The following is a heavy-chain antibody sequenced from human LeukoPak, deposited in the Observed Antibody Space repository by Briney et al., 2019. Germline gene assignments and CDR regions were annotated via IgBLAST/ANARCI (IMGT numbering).Heavy chain of an antibody. CDR1: GYTFTGYY. D-gene: IGHD6-19*01. CDR2: INPNSGGT. J-gene: IGHJ4*02. V-gene: IGHV1-2*02. CDR3: ARGSRSLQWLVPTDY. Sequence: ASVKVSCXASGYTFTGYYMHWVRQAPGQGLEWMGWINPNSGGTNYAQKFQGRVTMTRDTSISTAYMELSRLRSDDTAVYYCARGSRSLQWLVPTDYWGQGTLVTVSS.